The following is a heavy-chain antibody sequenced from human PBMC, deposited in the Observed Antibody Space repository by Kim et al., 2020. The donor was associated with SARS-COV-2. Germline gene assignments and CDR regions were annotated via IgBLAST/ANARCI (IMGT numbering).Heavy chain of an antibody. D-gene: IGHD2-2*01. V-gene: IGHV3-15*01. Sequence: GGSLRLSCAVSGIPFSNAWFNWVRQAPGKGLEWVGRIKSKSDGGTADLAAPVKGRFAISRDDSKDTLYLLMNSLSTDDSAVYYCTTVSMRWGQGTLVTVS. J-gene: IGHJ4*02. CDR3: TTVSMR. CDR1: GIPFSNAW. CDR2: IKSKSDGGTA.